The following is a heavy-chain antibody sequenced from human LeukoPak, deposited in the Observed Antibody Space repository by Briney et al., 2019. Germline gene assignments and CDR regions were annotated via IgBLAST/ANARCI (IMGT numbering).Heavy chain of an antibody. CDR1: GFTFSSYA. CDR2: IRYDGSNK. V-gene: IGHV3-30*02. CDR3: VPRPIDP. J-gene: IGHJ5*02. Sequence: GGSLRLSCAASGFTFSSYAMSWVRQAPGKGLEWVAFIRYDGSNKYYADSVKGRFTISRDNSKNTLYLQMNSLRAEDTAVYYCVPRPIDPWGQGTLVTVSS.